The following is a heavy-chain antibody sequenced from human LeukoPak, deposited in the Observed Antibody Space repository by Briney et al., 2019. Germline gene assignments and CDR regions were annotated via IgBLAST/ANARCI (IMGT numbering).Heavy chain of an antibody. V-gene: IGHV4-38-2*02. CDR3: ARGLGRQQLVSPFDY. CDR1: GYSISSGYY. Sequence: SETLSLTCTVSGYSISSGYYWGWIRPPPGKGLEWLASIYHSGTIYYNSSLKSRVTISVDTSKNQFSLKLTSVTAADTAVYYCARGLGRQQLVSPFDYWGQGTLVTVSS. CDR2: IYHSGTI. D-gene: IGHD6-13*01. J-gene: IGHJ4*02.